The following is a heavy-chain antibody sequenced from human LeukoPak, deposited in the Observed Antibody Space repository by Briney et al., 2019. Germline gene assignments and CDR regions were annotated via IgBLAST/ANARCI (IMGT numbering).Heavy chain of an antibody. Sequence: GGSLRLSCAASGFTFSSYAMHWVRQAPGKGLEWVAIISYDENNKYYADSVKGRFTISRDNSKNTLYLQMNSLRAENTAVYYCARDRLSMTTRAPDVWGQGTTVTVSS. CDR2: ISYDENNK. V-gene: IGHV3-30-3*01. CDR3: ARDRLSMTTRAPDV. D-gene: IGHD4-17*01. J-gene: IGHJ6*02. CDR1: GFTFSSYA.